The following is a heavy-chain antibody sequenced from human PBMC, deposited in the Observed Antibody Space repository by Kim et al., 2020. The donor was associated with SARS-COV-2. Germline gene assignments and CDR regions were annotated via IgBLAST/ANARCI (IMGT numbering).Heavy chain of an antibody. CDR1: GGSISSYY. D-gene: IGHD3-10*01. CDR2: IYYSGST. Sequence: SETLSLTCTVSGGSISSYYWSWIRQPPGKGLEWIGYIYYSGSTNYNPSLKSRVTISVDTSKNQFSLKLSSVTAADTAVYYCARINMVRGVIITADKAFDIWGQGTMVTVSS. V-gene: IGHV4-59*13. CDR3: ARINMVRGVIITADKAFDI. J-gene: IGHJ3*02.